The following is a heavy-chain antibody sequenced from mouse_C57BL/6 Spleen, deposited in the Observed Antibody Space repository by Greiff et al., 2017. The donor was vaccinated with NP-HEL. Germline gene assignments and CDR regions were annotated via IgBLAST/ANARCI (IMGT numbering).Heavy chain of an antibody. J-gene: IGHJ1*03. CDR1: GYTFTSYW. CDR2: IYPGSGST. CDR3: ARRAYGNSGYFDV. Sequence: VQLQQSGAELVKPGASVKMSCKASGYTFTSYWITWVKQRPGQGLEWIGDIYPGSGSTNYNEKFKSKATLTVDTSSSTAYMQLSSLTSEDSAVYYCARRAYGNSGYFDVWGTGTTVTVSS. V-gene: IGHV1-55*01. D-gene: IGHD2-1*01.